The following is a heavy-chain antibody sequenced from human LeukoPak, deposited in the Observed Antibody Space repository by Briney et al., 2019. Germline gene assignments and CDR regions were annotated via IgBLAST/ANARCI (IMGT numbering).Heavy chain of an antibody. CDR2: ISDSGGRT. CDR3: AKSRDYEDFDY. J-gene: IGHJ4*02. CDR1: GFTFSSYA. V-gene: IGHV3-23*01. D-gene: IGHD4-17*01. Sequence: QTGGSLRLSCAASGFTFSSYAMTWVRQAPGKGLEWVSSISDSGGRTYYADSVKGRCTISRDNSKNTLYLQMNSLRAEDTAVYYCAKSRDYEDFDYWGQGTLVTVSS.